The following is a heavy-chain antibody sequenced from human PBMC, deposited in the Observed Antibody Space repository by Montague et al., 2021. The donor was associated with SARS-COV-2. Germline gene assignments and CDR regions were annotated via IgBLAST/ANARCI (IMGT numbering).Heavy chain of an antibody. CDR3: ARAGGYRDAFDI. CDR1: GFTFSSYS. J-gene: IGHJ3*02. Sequence: SLRLSCAASGFTFSSYSMHWVRQAPGKGLEWVAVISYDGSNTYYADSVKGRFTISRDNSKNTLYLQMNSLRAEDTAVYYCARAGGYRDAFDIWGQGTTVTVSS. V-gene: IGHV3-30-3*01. D-gene: IGHD3-22*01. CDR2: ISYDGSNT.